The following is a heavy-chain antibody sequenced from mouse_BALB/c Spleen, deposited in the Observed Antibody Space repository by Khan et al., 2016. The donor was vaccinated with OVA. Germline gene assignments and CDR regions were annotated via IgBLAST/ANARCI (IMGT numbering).Heavy chain of an antibody. V-gene: IGHV3-2*02. D-gene: IGHD1-2*01. J-gene: IGHJ2*01. CDR3: ARTARIKY. CDR2: ISYSGST. CDR1: GYSITSGYG. Sequence: EVKLQESGPGLVKPSQSLSLTCTVTGYSITSGYGWNWIRQFPGNKLEWMGYISYSGSTNYNPSLKSRISIPRDTSKNQFFLQLNSVTTEDTATYYCARTARIKYWGQGTTLTVSS.